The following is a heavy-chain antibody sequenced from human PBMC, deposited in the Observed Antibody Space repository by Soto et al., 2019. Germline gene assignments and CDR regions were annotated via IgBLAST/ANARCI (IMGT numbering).Heavy chain of an antibody. Sequence: ASVKVSCKASGGTFSSYAISWVRQAPGQGLEWMGGIIPIFGTANYAQKFQGRVTITADESTSTAYMELSSLRSEDTAVYYCARVGRYCSGGSCYGFRFDYWGQGTLVTVSS. V-gene: IGHV1-69*13. D-gene: IGHD2-15*01. CDR2: IIPIFGTA. J-gene: IGHJ4*02. CDR1: GGTFSSYA. CDR3: ARVGRYCSGGSCYGFRFDY.